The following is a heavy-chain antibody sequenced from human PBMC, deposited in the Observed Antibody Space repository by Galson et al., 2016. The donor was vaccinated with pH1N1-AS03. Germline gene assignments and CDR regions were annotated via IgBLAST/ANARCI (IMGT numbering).Heavy chain of an antibody. CDR1: GYTFSTYG. CDR3: VRDDATSYDAFDM. V-gene: IGHV1-18*04. J-gene: IGHJ3*02. Sequence: SVKVSCKASGYTFSTYGVSWVRQAPGQGLEWMGWISGYDDDTNYAQNVAGRVTMTTDKSTSTVYMGLRSLRSDDTAVYYCVRDDATSYDAFDMWGQGTMITVSS. D-gene: IGHD2-2*01. CDR2: ISGYDDDT.